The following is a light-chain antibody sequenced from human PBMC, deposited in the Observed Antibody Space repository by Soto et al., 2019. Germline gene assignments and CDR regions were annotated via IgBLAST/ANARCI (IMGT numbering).Light chain of an antibody. CDR1: QSVSIN. V-gene: IGKV3-20*01. CDR3: QQYGSSPRT. CDR2: DAS. Sequence: EIVMTQSPATLSVSPGERATLSCRASQSVSINLAWYQQKPGQAPRLLIYDASSRATGIPDRFSGSGSGTDFTLTISRLEPEDFAVYYCQQYGSSPRTFGQGTKVDIK. J-gene: IGKJ1*01.